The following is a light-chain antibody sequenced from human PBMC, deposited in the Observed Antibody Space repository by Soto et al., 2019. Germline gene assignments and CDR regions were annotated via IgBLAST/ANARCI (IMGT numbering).Light chain of an antibody. J-gene: IGKJ5*01. CDR2: GAS. Sequence: QTQDTLSFSPGERVPLSCRASQSVSSSLAWYQQKTGQAPRLLISGASSRATGIPDRFSGSGSETDFTLTISRLEPEDFALYYCKQAAGSPMTFGQRRLLEVK. V-gene: IGKV3-20*01. CDR1: QSVSSS. CDR3: KQAAGSPMT.